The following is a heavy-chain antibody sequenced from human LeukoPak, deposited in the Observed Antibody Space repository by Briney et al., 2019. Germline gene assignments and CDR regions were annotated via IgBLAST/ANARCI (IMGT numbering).Heavy chain of an antibody. CDR1: GGSFSGYY. D-gene: IGHD3-10*01. CDR3: ARGQWFGELLY. Sequence: PSETLSLTRAVYGGSFSGYYWSWIRQPPGKGLEWIGEINHSGSTNYNPSLKSRVTISVDTSKNQFSLKLSSVTAADTAVYYCARGQWFGELLYWGQGTLVTVSS. J-gene: IGHJ4*02. CDR2: INHSGST. V-gene: IGHV4-34*01.